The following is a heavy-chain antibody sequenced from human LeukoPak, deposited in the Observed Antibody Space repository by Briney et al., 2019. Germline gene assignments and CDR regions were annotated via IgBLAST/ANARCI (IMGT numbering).Heavy chain of an antibody. CDR3: ARVISWQWLGDAFDI. D-gene: IGHD6-19*01. Sequence: SETLSLTCTVSGGSISSYYWSWIRQPPGKGLEWIGYIYYSGSTNYNPSLKSRVTISVDTSKNQFSLKLSSVTAADTAVYYCARVISWQWLGDAFDIWGQGTMVTASS. J-gene: IGHJ3*02. V-gene: IGHV4-59*01. CDR1: GGSISSYY. CDR2: IYYSGST.